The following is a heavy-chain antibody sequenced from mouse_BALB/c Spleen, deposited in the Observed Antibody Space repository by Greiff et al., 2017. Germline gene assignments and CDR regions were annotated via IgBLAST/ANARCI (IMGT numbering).Heavy chain of an antibody. D-gene: IGHD2-14*01. Sequence: EVKLVESGGGLVKPGGSLTLSCAASGFTFSSYAMSWVRQSPEKRLEWVAEISSGGSYTYYPDTVTGRFTISRDNAKNTLYLEMSSLRSEDTAMYYCARVGTYYAMDYWGQGTSVTVSS. V-gene: IGHV5-9-4*01. J-gene: IGHJ4*01. CDR3: ARVGTYYAMDY. CDR2: ISSGGSYT. CDR1: GFTFSSYA.